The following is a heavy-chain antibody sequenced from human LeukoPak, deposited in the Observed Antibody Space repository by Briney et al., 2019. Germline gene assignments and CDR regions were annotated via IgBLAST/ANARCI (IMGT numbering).Heavy chain of an antibody. D-gene: IGHD7-27*01. CDR2: IYYSGST. Sequence: SETLSLTCTVSGGSISSYYWSWIRQPPGKGLEWIGYIYYSGSTNYSPSLKSRVTISVDTSENQFSLKLSSVTAADTAVYYCAREGRLTGNWFDPWGQGTLVTVSS. CDR3: AREGRLTGNWFDP. J-gene: IGHJ5*02. CDR1: GGSISSYY. V-gene: IGHV4-59*12.